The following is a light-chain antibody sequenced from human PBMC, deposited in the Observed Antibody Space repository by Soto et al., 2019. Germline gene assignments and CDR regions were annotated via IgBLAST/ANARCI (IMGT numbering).Light chain of an antibody. CDR3: QQYYSYPRT. V-gene: IGKV1-8*01. CDR1: QGISSY. J-gene: IGKJ2*01. Sequence: AIRMTQSPSSLSASTGDRVTITCRASQGISSYLAWYQQKPGKAPKLLIYAASTLQSGVPSRFGGSGSGTDFTLTISCLQSEDFATYYCQQYYSYPRTFGQGTKLEIK. CDR2: AAS.